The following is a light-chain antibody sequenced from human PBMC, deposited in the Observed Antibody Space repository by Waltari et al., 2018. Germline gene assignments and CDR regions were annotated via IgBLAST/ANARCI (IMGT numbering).Light chain of an antibody. J-gene: IGKJ2*01. CDR2: DAS. V-gene: IGKV3-11*01. CDR3: QQRSNWRHT. Sequence: EIVLTQSPATLSLSPGERATLPCRASQSVSSYLAWYQQKPGQAPRLLIYDASNRATGIPARFSGSGSGTDFTLTISSLEPEDFAVYYCQQRSNWRHTFGQGTKLEIK. CDR1: QSVSSY.